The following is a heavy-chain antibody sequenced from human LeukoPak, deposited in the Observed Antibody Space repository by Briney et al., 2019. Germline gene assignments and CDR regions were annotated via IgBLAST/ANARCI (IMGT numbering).Heavy chain of an antibody. V-gene: IGHV4-59*01. CDR1: GGSISSYY. J-gene: IGHJ4*02. CDR2: IYYSGST. CDR3: ARDGSREYNWNQPGIDY. Sequence: PSETLSLTCTVSGGSISSYYWSWIRQPPGKGLEWIGYIYYSGSTNYNPSLKSRVTISVDTSKNQFSLKLSSVTAADTAVYYCARDGSREYNWNQPGIDYWGQGTLVTVSS. D-gene: IGHD1-20*01.